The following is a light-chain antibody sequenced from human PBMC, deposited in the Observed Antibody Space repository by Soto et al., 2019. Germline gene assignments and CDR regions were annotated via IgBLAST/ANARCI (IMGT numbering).Light chain of an antibody. CDR1: QDIHTW. J-gene: IGKJ3*01. CDR2: GAS. V-gene: IGKV1-12*02. Sequence: DIQMTQSPSSVSASVGDRVTITCRASQDIHTWLAWYQQKPGKAPNLLIYGASTLQSGVPSRFSASGSGRDITLTISSLQPEDFATYYCQQANSFPFAFGPGTKVDFK. CDR3: QQANSFPFA.